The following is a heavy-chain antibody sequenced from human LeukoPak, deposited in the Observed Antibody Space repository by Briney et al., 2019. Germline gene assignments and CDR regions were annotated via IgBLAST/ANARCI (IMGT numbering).Heavy chain of an antibody. J-gene: IGHJ6*03. CDR1: GGSFSGYY. CDR3: AREARYRSSWYQEDYFMDV. D-gene: IGHD6-13*01. Sequence: SETLSLTCAVYGGSFSGYYWSWIRQPPGKGLEWIGEINHSGSTNYNPSLKSRVSISVHTSKIRFSLKLSSVTAADTAVYYCAREARYRSSWYQEDYFMDVWVKGTTVTVSS. CDR2: INHSGST. V-gene: IGHV4-34*01.